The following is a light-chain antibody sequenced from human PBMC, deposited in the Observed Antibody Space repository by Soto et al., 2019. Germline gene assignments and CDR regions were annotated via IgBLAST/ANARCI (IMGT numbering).Light chain of an antibody. V-gene: IGLV2-8*01. CDR1: SSDIGAYKF. CDR2: EVS. Sequence: QSVLTQPPSASGSPGQSVAISCTGTSSDIGAYKFVSWYQQHPGKAPKLIIYEVSIRPSGVPDRFSGSKSGNTASLTVSGLLAEDEADYYCSLYAGTHSVVFGGGTQLTVL. CDR3: SLYAGTHSVV. J-gene: IGLJ2*01.